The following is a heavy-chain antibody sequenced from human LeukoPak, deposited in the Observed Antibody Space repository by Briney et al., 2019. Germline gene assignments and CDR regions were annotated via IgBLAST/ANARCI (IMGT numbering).Heavy chain of an antibody. D-gene: IGHD4-23*01. Sequence: QPGGSLRLSCAASGFTFSNYWMNWVRQAPGKGLEWVANIQQDGNEKYYVDSVKDRFTISRDNAKSSLYLHMNSLRAEDTAVYYCAKDLGSVVTPPSLDSWGQGTLVTVSS. V-gene: IGHV3-7*03. J-gene: IGHJ4*02. CDR1: GFTFSNYW. CDR2: IQQDGNEK. CDR3: AKDLGSVVTPPSLDS.